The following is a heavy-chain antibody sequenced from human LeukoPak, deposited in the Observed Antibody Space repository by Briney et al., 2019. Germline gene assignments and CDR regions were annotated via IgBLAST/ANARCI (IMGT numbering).Heavy chain of an antibody. CDR2: IYHSGST. J-gene: IGHJ4*02. CDR3: ARARGGSGTRLLYYFDY. V-gene: IGHV4-39*07. Sequence: SETLSLTCTVSGGSISSSSYYWGWIRQPPGKGLEWIGYIYHSGSTYYNPSLKSRVTISVDRSKNQFSLKLSSVTAADTAVYYCARARGGSGTRLLYYFDYWGQGTLVTVSS. CDR1: GGSISSSSYY. D-gene: IGHD3-10*01.